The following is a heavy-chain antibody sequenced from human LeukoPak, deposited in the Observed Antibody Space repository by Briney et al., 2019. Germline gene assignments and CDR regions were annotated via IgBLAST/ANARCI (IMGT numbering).Heavy chain of an antibody. J-gene: IGHJ4*02. V-gene: IGHV3-23*01. CDR3: AKGSRVSRHYYFDY. CDR1: GFTFSSYA. Sequence: GGSLRLSCAASGFTFSSYAMSWVRQAPGKGLEWFSAITGGGDDTYYADSVEGRFTISRDNSKNTLYLQMNSLRAEDTAVYYCAKGSRVSRHYYFDYWGRGTLVTVSS. D-gene: IGHD6-6*01. CDR2: ITGGGDDT.